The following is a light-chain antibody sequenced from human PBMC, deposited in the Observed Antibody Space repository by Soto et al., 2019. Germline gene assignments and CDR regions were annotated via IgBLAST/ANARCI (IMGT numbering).Light chain of an antibody. J-gene: IGKJ2*01. CDR2: GAT. CDR1: QTVVSSY. CDR3: QQYGSTPYT. Sequence: EIVMTQSPGTLSLSAGDRATLSCRASQTVVSSYVAWHQQKTGQAPRLLIYGATSRATGVPDRFSGGGSGTDFTPTINNMEPQDDAAYHCQQYGSTPYTFGHGTKLEIK. V-gene: IGKV3-20*01.